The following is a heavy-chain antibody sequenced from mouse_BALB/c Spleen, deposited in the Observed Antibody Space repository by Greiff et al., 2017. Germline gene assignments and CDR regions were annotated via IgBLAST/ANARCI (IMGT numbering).Heavy chain of an antibody. CDR1: GFTFSNYW. CDR2: IRLKSNNYAT. CDR3: TRRGGAMDY. V-gene: IGHV6-6*02. Sequence: EVQRVESGGGLVQPGGSMKLSCVASGFTFSNYWMNWVRQSPEKGLEWVAEIRLKSNNYATHYAESVKGRFTISRDDSKSSVYLQMNNLRAEDTGIYYCTRRGGAMDYWGQGTSVTVSS. J-gene: IGHJ4*01.